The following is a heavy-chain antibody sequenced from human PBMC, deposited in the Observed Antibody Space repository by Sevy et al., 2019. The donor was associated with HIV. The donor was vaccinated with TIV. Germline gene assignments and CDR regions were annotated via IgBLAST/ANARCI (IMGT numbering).Heavy chain of an antibody. CDR3: ARGNYDYVQGYIDV. CDR1: EFTFSSYS. D-gene: IGHD3-16*01. V-gene: IGHV3-48*02. J-gene: IGHJ6*03. Sequence: GGSLRLSCAASEFTFSSYSMNWVRQAPGKGLEWVAYISSSSSSIYYVDSVKGLFTISSINAKNSLYLQMNSLRDEDTAVYYCARGNYDYVQGYIDVWGKGTTVTVSS. CDR2: ISSSSSSI.